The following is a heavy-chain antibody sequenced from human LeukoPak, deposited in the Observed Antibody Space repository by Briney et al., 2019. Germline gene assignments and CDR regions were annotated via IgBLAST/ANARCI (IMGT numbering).Heavy chain of an antibody. J-gene: IGHJ4*02. CDR3: AREYDRGSNDH. V-gene: IGHV4-4*07. CDR1: GDSMSNFC. Sequence: SETLSLTCTVSGDSMSNFCWLWIRQSAGKGLEWIGRIYTSGRTNYNPSLESRVTMSIDTTNNQFSLKLNSVTAADTALYYCAREYDRGSNDHWGQGTLVTVSS. CDR2: IYTSGRT. D-gene: IGHD1-14*01.